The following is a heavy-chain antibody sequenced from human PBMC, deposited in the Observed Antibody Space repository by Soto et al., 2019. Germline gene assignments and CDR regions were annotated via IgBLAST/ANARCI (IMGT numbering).Heavy chain of an antibody. V-gene: IGHV3-74*01. CDR3: TRGGFMQAFEM. J-gene: IGHJ3*02. D-gene: IGHD3-16*01. CDR2: VNNDGRNT. Sequence: EVQVVESGGGLVQPGGSLRLSCTTSGFTFSNYWMHWVRQAPGKGLVWVSRVNNDGRNTIYTDSVKGRFTISRDNAKNTVYLEMNSLRADDTALYFCTRGGFMQAFEMWGQGTTVTVSS. CDR1: GFTFSNYW.